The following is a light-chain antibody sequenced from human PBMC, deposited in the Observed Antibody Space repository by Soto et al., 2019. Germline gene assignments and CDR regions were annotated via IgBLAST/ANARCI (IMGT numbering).Light chain of an antibody. J-gene: IGLJ1*01. CDR2: EVS. V-gene: IGLV2-14*01. CDR1: SSDVGGYNY. CDR3: SSLTTSFTYV. Sequence: SALAQPASVSGSPGQSITISCTGTSSDVGGYNYVSWYQQHPGKAPKLLLSEVSNRPSGVSDRFSGSKSGNTASLTISGLQAEDEADYYCSSLTTSFTYVFGTGTKVTVL.